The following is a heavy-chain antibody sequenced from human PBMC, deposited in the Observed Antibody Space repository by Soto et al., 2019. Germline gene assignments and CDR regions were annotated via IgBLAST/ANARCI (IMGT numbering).Heavy chain of an antibody. V-gene: IGHV3-74*01. CDR2: INTDGSVT. CDR1: GFTFSSYW. Sequence: GSLRLSCAASGFTFSSYWMYWVRQAPGKGLVWASRINTDGSVTNYADSVKGRSTISRDNAKNTLYLQLNSLRAEDTAVFYCARASMGTLEYWGQGAQVTVSS. D-gene: IGHD7-27*01. CDR3: ARASMGTLEY. J-gene: IGHJ4*02.